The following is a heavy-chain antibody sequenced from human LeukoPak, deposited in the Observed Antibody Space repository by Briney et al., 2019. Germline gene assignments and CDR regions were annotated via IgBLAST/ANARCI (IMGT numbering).Heavy chain of an antibody. CDR2: ISYDGSEK. CDR3: VRGGDIRFLEDY. Sequence: GGSLRLSCAASGFTFSEYAIHWVRQVPGKGLEWLSVISYDGSEKYFVDSVKGRFTISRDNSRNTMYLQMNSVRSEDTGVYYCVRGGDIRFLEDYWGQGTVVSVSS. CDR1: GFTFSEYA. V-gene: IGHV3-30-3*01. J-gene: IGHJ4*02. D-gene: IGHD3-3*01.